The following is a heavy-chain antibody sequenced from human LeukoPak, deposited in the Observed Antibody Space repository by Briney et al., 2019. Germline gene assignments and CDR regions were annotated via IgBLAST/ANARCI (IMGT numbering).Heavy chain of an antibody. CDR3: ARGKVVAATHFDY. D-gene: IGHD2-15*01. CDR2: INHSGST. J-gene: IGHJ4*02. CDR1: GGSISSSSYY. V-gene: IGHV4-39*07. Sequence: SETLSLTCTVSGGSISSSSYYWGWIRQPPGTGLEWIGEINHSGSTNYNPSLKSRVTISVDTSKNQFSLKLSSVTAADTAVYYCARGKVVAATHFDYWDQGTLVTVSS.